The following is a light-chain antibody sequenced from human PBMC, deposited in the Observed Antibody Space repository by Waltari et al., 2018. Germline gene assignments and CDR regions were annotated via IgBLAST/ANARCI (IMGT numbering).Light chain of an antibody. Sequence: QLVLTQSPSASASLGASVKLTCPLSSGHSSYAIARHPQQPEKGPRYLMKLNSDGSHSKGDGIPDRFSGSSSGAERYLTISSLQSEDEADYYCQTWGTGIWVFGGGTKLTVL. CDR2: LNSDGSH. V-gene: IGLV4-69*01. J-gene: IGLJ3*02. CDR3: QTWGTGIWV. CDR1: SGHSSYA.